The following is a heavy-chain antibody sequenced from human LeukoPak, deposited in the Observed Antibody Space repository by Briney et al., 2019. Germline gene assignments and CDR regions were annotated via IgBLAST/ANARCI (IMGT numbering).Heavy chain of an antibody. CDR1: GYTFTTYG. J-gene: IGHJ4*02. D-gene: IGHD3-10*01. Sequence: GASVKVSCKTSGYTFTTYGISWVRQAPGQGLEWMGWISGSNGNTKYAQKVQGRVTVTTDTSTTTAYMEVRSLRSDDTAVYYCARDRDRMVQGVTALFDYWGQGTLVTVSS. CDR3: ARDRDRMVQGVTALFDY. V-gene: IGHV1-18*04. CDR2: ISGSNGNT.